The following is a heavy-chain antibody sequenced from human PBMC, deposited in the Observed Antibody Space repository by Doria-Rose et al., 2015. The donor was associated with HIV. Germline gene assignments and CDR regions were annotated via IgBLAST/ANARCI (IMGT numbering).Heavy chain of an antibody. J-gene: IGHJ4*02. CDR2: TYYTGTS. CDR3: ARMGSYRELDY. CDR1: GASVSSRGYY. D-gene: IGHD3-3*01. Sequence: LQESGPGLVKPSETLSLTFSVSGASVSSRGYYWNWIRQVPGKGLESLGYTYYTGTSDYSPSLKSRLNMAVDTSKNQFSLKLSFVTVADTAVYYCARMGSYRELDYWGQGARGIGSA. V-gene: IGHV4-31*03.